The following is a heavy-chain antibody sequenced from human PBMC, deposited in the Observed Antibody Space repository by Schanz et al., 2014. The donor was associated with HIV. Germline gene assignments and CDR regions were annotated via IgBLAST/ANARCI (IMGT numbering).Heavy chain of an antibody. CDR1: GFTFSDYY. D-gene: IGHD5-18*01. CDR2: INHSGTTS. V-gene: IGHV3-11*01. J-gene: IGHJ6*02. CDR3: ARDQVKRGYSDGYYYGMDV. Sequence: QVQLVESGGGLVKPGGSLRLSCAASGFTFSDYYMSWIRQAPGKGLEWVSSINHSGTTSYYADSVKGRFTISRDNAKNSLYLQMNSLRAEDTAVYYCARDQVKRGYSDGYYYGMDVWGQGTTVTV.